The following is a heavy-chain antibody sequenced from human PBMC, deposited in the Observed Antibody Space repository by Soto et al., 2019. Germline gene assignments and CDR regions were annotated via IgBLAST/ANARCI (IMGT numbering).Heavy chain of an antibody. J-gene: IGHJ6*02. CDR2: ITFSGNTV. V-gene: IGHV3-11*01. CDR1: GFTFSDSY. Sequence: PGGSLRLSCAASGFTFSDSYMSWIRQAPGKGLEWISYITFSGNTVYYADSLKGRFTISRDNAKNSLYLQMNRLRAEDTAVYYCARVSWREKYGMDVWDQGTTVTVSS. CDR3: ARVSWREKYGMDV.